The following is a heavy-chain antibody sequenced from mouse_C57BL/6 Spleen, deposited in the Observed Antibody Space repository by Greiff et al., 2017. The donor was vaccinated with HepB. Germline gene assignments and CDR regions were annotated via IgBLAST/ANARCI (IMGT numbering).Heavy chain of an antibody. CDR1: GYAFTNYL. Sequence: VQLQQSGAELVRPGTSVKVSCKASGYAFTNYLIEWVKQRPGQGLEWIGVINPGSGGTNYNEKFKGKATLTADKSSSTAYMQLSSLTSEDSAVYFCARALDYYGSSFWYFDVWGTGTTVTVAS. CDR2: INPGSGGT. J-gene: IGHJ1*03. D-gene: IGHD1-1*01. CDR3: ARALDYYGSSFWYFDV. V-gene: IGHV1-54*01.